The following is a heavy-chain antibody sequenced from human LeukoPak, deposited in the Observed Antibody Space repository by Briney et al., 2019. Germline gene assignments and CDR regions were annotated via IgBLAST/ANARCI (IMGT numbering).Heavy chain of an antibody. V-gene: IGHV3-48*03. CDR3: AREGYSYGYYYYYYMDV. J-gene: IGHJ6*03. CDR2: ISSSGSTI. D-gene: IGHD5-18*01. Sequence: GGSLRLSCAASGFTFSSYEMNWVRQAPGKGLEWVSYISSSGSTIYYADSVKGRFTISRDNAKNSLYLQMNSLRAEDTAVYYCAREGYSYGYYYYYYMDVWGKGTTVTISS. CDR1: GFTFSSYE.